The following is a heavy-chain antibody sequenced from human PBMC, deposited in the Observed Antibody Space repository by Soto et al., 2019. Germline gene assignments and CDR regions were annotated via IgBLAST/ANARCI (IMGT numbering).Heavy chain of an antibody. CDR1: GYSFTTYW. J-gene: IGHJ6*03. V-gene: IGHV5-51*01. D-gene: IGHD6-13*01. CDR3: ARQRGSSSISRYYYMDV. CDR2: IYPGDSDT. Sequence: GESLKISCKGSGYSFTTYWIAWVRQMPGIGLEWMGIIYPGDSDTRYSPSFEGQVTISADRSSSSAYPQWSSLKASDTAMYYCARQRGSSSISRYYYMDVWGKGTTVTVSS.